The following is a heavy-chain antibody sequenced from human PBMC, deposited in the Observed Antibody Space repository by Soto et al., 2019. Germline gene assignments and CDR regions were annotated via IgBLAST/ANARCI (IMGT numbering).Heavy chain of an antibody. V-gene: IGHV3-20*01. J-gene: IGHJ4*02. Sequence: PGGSLRLSCTASGFTFDDYSMTWVRQIPGKGLEWVSTTNWNGATTAYADSVRGRFTISRDNAKNSLYLRLDTVTAEDTAFYHCARDSDDSTGYYDYWGQGTLVTGSS. CDR3: ARDSDDSTGYYDY. CDR1: GFTFDDYS. D-gene: IGHD4-4*01. CDR2: TNWNGATT.